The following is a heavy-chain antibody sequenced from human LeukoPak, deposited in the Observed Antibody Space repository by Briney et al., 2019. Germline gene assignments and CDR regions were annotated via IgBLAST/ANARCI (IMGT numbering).Heavy chain of an antibody. CDR2: IWYDGSNE. CDR3: ARAVPSYYGMDV. D-gene: IGHD2-2*01. V-gene: IGHV3-33*08. J-gene: IGHJ6*02. Sequence: GESLRLSCAASGFTVSSHAMIWVRQAPGKGLEWVAVIWYDGSNEYYADSVKGRFTISRDNAKNSLYLQMNSLRAEDTAVYYCARAVPSYYGMDVWGQGTTVTVSS. CDR1: GFTVSSHA.